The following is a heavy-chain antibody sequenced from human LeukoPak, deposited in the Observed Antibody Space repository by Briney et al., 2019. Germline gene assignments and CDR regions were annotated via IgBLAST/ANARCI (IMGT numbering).Heavy chain of an antibody. V-gene: IGHV3-33*01. CDR1: GFTFSSYG. J-gene: IGHJ4*02. CDR3: ARDQILRRGYSYGFDY. Sequence: GGSLRLSCAASGFTFSSYGMHWVRQAPGKGLEWVAVIWYGGSNKYYADSVKGRFTISRDNSKNTLYLQMNSLRAEDTAVYYCARDQILRRGYSYGFDYWGQGTLVTVSS. CDR2: IWYGGSNK. D-gene: IGHD5-18*01.